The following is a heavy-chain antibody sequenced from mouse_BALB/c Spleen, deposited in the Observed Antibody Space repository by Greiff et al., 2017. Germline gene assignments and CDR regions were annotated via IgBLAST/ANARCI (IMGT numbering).Heavy chain of an antibody. Sequence: VQVVESGPGLVAPSQSLSITCTVSGFSLTSYGVHWVRQPPGKGLEWLGVIWAGGSTNYNSALMSRLSISKDNSKSQVFLKMNSLQTDDTAMYYCARDPYYYGSSYGFDYWGQGTTLTVSS. CDR1: GFSLTSYG. J-gene: IGHJ2*01. V-gene: IGHV2-9*02. D-gene: IGHD1-1*01. CDR3: ARDPYYYGSSYGFDY. CDR2: IWAGGST.